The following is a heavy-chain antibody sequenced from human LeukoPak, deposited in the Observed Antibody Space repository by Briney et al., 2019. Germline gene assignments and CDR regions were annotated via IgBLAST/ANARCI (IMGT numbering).Heavy chain of an antibody. CDR1: GGSISSSSAY. Sequence: SQTLSLTCTVSGGSISSSSAYWGWIRQPPGKGLEWIGSIYYSKNTYYNPSLKSRVTISADTSKSQFSLTLGSVSATDTAVYYCVRPRGFSYGYFDYWGQGTLVTVSS. D-gene: IGHD5-18*01. V-gene: IGHV4-39*01. J-gene: IGHJ4*02. CDR3: VRPRGFSYGYFDY. CDR2: IYYSKNT.